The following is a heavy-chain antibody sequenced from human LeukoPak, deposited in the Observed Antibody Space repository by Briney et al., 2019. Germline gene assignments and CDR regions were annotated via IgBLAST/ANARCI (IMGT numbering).Heavy chain of an antibody. CDR1: GFTFSSYG. J-gene: IGHJ4*02. V-gene: IGHV3-33*06. CDR3: AKDFWAYCYDSSGYYSYFDY. D-gene: IGHD3-22*01. Sequence: PGGSLRLSCAASGFTFSSYGMHWVRQAPGKGLEWVAVIWYDGSNKYYADSVKGRFTISRDNSKNTLYLQMNSLRAEDTAVYYCAKDFWAYCYDSSGYYSYFDYWGQGTLVTVSS. CDR2: IWYDGSNK.